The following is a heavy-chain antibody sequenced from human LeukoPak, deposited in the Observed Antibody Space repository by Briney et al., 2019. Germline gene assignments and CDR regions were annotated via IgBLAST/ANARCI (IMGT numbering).Heavy chain of an antibody. V-gene: IGHV3-73*01. CDR3: TGGYDYYFDN. D-gene: IGHD3-16*01. CDR1: GFTFSGSA. Sequence: GGSLRLSCAASGFTFSGSAMHWVRQASGKGLEWVGHIRNKANYYATAYGASVKGRFIISRDDSKNTAYLQMNSLKTEDTAVYYCTGGYDYYFDNWGQGTLVTASS. J-gene: IGHJ4*02. CDR2: IRNKANYYAT.